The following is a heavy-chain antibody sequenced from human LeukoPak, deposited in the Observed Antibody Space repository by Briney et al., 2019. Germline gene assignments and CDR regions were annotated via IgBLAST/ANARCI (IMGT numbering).Heavy chain of an antibody. CDR2: IIPILGIA. D-gene: IGHD3-10*01. V-gene: IGHV1-69*02. J-gene: IGHJ4*02. CDR1: GGTFSSYT. Sequence: SVKVSCKASGGTFSSYTISWVRQAPGQGLEWLGRIIPILGIANYAQKFQCRVTITADKSTSTAYMELSSLRSEDTAVYYCARTYGSGSTFDYWGQGTLVTVSS. CDR3: ARTYGSGSTFDY.